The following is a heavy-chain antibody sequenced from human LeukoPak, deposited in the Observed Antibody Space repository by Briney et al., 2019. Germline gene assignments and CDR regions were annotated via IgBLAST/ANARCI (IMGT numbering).Heavy chain of an antibody. CDR3: ASGEYYYDSSGYSDAFDI. Sequence: GGSLRLSCAASGFTFSDYYMSWIRQAPGKGLEWVSYISSSGSTIYYADSVKGRFTISRDNAKNSLYLQMNSLRAEDTAVYYCASGEYYYDSSGYSDAFDIWGQGTMVTVSS. J-gene: IGHJ3*02. CDR1: GFTFSDYY. D-gene: IGHD3-22*01. V-gene: IGHV3-11*04. CDR2: ISSSGSTI.